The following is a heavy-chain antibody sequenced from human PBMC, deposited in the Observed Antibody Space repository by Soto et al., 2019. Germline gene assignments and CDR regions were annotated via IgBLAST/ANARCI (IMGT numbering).Heavy chain of an antibody. CDR3: APAGYCSGGSGGWFDP. CDR2: INHSGST. D-gene: IGHD2-15*01. Sequence: QVQLQQWGAGLLKPSETLSLTCADYGGSFSGYYWSWIRQPPGKGLEWIGEINHSGSTNYNPSLNSRVTRSVDTSKTQFSLKLSYVSAADTAVYYCAPAGYCSGGSGGWFDPCGQGTLVTVAS. V-gene: IGHV4-34*01. CDR1: GGSFSGYY. J-gene: IGHJ5*02.